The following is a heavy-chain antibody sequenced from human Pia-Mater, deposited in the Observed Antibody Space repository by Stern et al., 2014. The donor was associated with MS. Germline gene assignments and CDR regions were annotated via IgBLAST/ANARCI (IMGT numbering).Heavy chain of an antibody. J-gene: IGHJ4*02. CDR2: ISAYNGNT. D-gene: IGHD6-13*01. CDR3: ARDSGYSSSWYPWYFDY. V-gene: IGHV1-18*01. CDR1: GYTFTSYG. Sequence: VHLVESGAEVKKPGASVKVSCKASGYTFTSYGISWVRQAPGQGLEWMGWISAYNGNTNYAQKLQGRFPMTTDTSTSTAYMELRSLRSDDTAVYYCARDSGYSSSWYPWYFDYWGQGTLVTVSS.